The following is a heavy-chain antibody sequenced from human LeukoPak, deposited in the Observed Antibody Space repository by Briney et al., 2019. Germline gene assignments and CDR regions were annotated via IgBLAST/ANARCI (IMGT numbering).Heavy chain of an antibody. V-gene: IGHV3-30*02. CDR3: AKDNKWDIVLDY. Sequence: GGSLRLSCAASGFTFSSYGMHWVRQAPGKGLEWVAFIRYNGSNKYYADSVKGRFTISRDNSKNTLYLQMSSLRAEDTAVYYCAKDNKWDIVLDYWGQGTLVTVSS. J-gene: IGHJ4*02. D-gene: IGHD2-15*01. CDR2: IRYNGSNK. CDR1: GFTFSSYG.